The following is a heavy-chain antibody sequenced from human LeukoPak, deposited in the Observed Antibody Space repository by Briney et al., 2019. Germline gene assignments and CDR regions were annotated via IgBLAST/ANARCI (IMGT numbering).Heavy chain of an antibody. D-gene: IGHD1-26*01. CDR1: GGSISSYY. CDR2: IYISGST. CDR3: ASSSLSGSSDYYYYYMDV. Sequence: SETLSLTCTVSGGSISSYYWSWIRQPAGKGLEWIGRIYISGSTDYNPSLKSRVTMSVDTSKNQFSLKLSSVTAADTAVYYCASSSLSGSSDYYYYYMDVWGKGTTVTVSS. J-gene: IGHJ6*03. V-gene: IGHV4-4*07.